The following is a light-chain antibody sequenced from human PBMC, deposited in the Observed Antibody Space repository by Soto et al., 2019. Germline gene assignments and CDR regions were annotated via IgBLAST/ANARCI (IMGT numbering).Light chain of an antibody. CDR2: YDS. Sequence: SYELTQPPSVSVAPGKTARITCGGNNIGSTSVHWYQQKPGQAPVLVIYYDSDRPSGIPERFSGSNSGNTATLTISRVEAGDEADYYCQVWDSSSDQLVFGGGTKLTVL. CDR1: NIGSTS. J-gene: IGLJ2*01. CDR3: QVWDSSSDQLV. V-gene: IGLV3-21*04.